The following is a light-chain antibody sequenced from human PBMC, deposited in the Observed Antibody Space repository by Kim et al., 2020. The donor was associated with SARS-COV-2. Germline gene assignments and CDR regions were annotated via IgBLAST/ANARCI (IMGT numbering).Light chain of an antibody. J-gene: IGKJ4*01. CDR3: QQRSSWPLT. CDR2: DTS. CDR1: ERARSY. Sequence: LSPGEIATLSCRARERARSYLAWYQQKPGQAPRRLIYDTSNRATGIPARFSGSGSGTDFTLTISSLEPEDFAVYYCQQRSSWPLTFGGGTKVDIK. V-gene: IGKV3-11*01.